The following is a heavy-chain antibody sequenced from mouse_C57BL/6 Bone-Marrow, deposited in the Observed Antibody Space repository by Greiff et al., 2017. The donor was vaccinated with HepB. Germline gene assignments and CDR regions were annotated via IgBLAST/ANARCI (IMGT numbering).Heavy chain of an antibody. CDR1: GFTFSSYG. CDR3: ARPFDY. V-gene: IGHV5-6*01. Sequence: EVKLMESGGDLVKPGGSLKLSCAASGFTFSSYGMSWVRQTPDKRLEWVATISSGGSYTYYPDSVKGRFTISRDNDKNTLYLQMSRLKSEDTAMYYCARPFDYWGQGTTLTVSS. J-gene: IGHJ2*01. CDR2: ISSGGSYT.